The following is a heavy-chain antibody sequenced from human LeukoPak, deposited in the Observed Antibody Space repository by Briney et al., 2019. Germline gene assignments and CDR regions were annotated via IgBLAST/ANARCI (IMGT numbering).Heavy chain of an antibody. CDR2: IYTSGST. V-gene: IGHV4-4*09. CDR3: ARHYSSNLGWFDL. D-gene: IGHD6-13*01. J-gene: IGHJ5*02. Sequence: SETLSLTCTVPGGSLSSYYWSWIRQPPGKGLEWIGYIYTSGSTNYNPSLKSRVTISVDTSKNQFSLKLSSVTAADTAVYYCARHYSSNLGWFDLWGQGTLVTVSS. CDR1: GGSLSSYY.